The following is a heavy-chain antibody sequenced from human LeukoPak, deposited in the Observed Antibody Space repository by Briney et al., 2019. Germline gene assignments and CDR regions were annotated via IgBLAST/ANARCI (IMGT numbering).Heavy chain of an antibody. CDR3: VKDPRDTYGTNWFVS. V-gene: IGHV3-23*01. CDR2: ISGTGGAT. Sequence: AGGSLRLSCVASGFSFGNYAMSWVRQAPGKGRQCVSQISGTGGATWYAGFARDRFTISRDNSKKTLYLQMSGLRVEDTAMYYCVKDPRDTYGTNWFVSWGQGTLLIVSS. CDR1: GFSFGNYA. D-gene: IGHD2-21*01. J-gene: IGHJ5*01.